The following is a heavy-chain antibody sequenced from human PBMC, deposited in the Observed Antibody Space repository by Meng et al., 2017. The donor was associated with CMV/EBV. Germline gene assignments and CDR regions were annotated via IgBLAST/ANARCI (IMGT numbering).Heavy chain of an antibody. CDR1: GFTFSSYW. CDR3: ARDLRITIFGVLKGDYYGMDV. V-gene: IGHV3-7*01. CDR2: IEQDGSEK. J-gene: IGHJ6*02. Sequence: GESLKISCAASGFTFSSYWMSWVRQAPGKGLEWVANIEQDGSEKYYVDSVKGRFTISRDNAKNSLYLQMNSLRAEDTAVYYCARDLRITIFGVLKGDYYGMDVWGQGTTVTVSS. D-gene: IGHD3-3*01.